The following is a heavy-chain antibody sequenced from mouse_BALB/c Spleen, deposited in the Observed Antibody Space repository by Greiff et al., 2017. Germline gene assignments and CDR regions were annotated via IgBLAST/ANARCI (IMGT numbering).Heavy chain of an antibody. V-gene: IGHV2-9*02. D-gene: IGHD2-14*01. Sequence: VKLMESGPGLVAPSQSLSITCTVSGFSLTSYGVHWVRQPPGKGLEWLGVIWAGGSTNYNSALMSRLSISKDNSKSQVFLKMNSLQTDDTAMYYCASYRYDVGWYFDVWGAGTTVTVSS. CDR3: ASYRYDVGWYFDV. CDR2: IWAGGST. J-gene: IGHJ1*01. CDR1: GFSLTSYG.